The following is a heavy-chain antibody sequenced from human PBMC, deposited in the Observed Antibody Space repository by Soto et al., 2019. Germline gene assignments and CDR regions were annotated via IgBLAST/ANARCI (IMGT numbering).Heavy chain of an antibody. D-gene: IGHD1-26*01. CDR1: GFTFSSYA. Sequence: QVQLVESGGGVVQPGRSLRLSCAASGFTFSSYAMHWVRQAPGKGLEWVAVISYDGSNKYYADSVKGRFTISRDNSKNTLYLQMNSLRAEDTAVYYCARAGVVVGAPSDYWGQGTLVTVSS. J-gene: IGHJ4*02. CDR3: ARAGVVVGAPSDY. V-gene: IGHV3-30-3*01. CDR2: ISYDGSNK.